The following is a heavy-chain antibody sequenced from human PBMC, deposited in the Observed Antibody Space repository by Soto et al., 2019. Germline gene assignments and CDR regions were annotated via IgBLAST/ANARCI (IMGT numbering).Heavy chain of an antibody. V-gene: IGHV1-69*13. D-gene: IGHD1-1*01. CDR3: VAPRAPVPHTRYFDP. Sequence: SVKVSCKASGGTFSSYAISWVRQAPGQGLEWMGGIIPIFGTANYAQKFQGRVTITADESTSTAYMELTSLTAADTAVYYCVAPRAPVPHTRYFDPWGQGTPVTVS. CDR1: GGTFSSYA. J-gene: IGHJ5*02. CDR2: IIPIFGTA.